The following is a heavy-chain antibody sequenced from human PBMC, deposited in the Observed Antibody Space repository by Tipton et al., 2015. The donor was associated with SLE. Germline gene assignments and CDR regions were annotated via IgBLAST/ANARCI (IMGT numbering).Heavy chain of an antibody. D-gene: IGHD1-1*01. CDR1: GGSISDFF. Sequence: TLSLTCSVSGGSISDFFWSWIRQAPGKGPEWIGHMSDSGDTNYNPSLKSRVTISGDTSRSQISLKLSSVTAADTAVYFCARGITTWIDGRPYYYYSVDVWGQGATVTVSS. CDR3: ARGITTWIDGRPYYYYSVDV. CDR2: MSDSGDT. V-gene: IGHV4-59*12. J-gene: IGHJ6*02.